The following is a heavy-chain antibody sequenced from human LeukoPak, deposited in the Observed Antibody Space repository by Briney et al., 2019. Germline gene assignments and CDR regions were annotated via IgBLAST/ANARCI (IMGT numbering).Heavy chain of an antibody. CDR2: ISAYNGNT. Sequence: GASVKVSCKASGYTFTSYGISWGPQAPGQGLEWLGWISAYNGNTNYAQKLQGRVTMTTDTSTSTAYMELRSLRSDDTAVYYCARDPLGYCSSTSCYGPPGYWGQGTLVTVSS. V-gene: IGHV1-18*04. D-gene: IGHD2-2*01. J-gene: IGHJ4*02. CDR3: ARDPLGYCSSTSCYGPPGY. CDR1: GYTFTSYG.